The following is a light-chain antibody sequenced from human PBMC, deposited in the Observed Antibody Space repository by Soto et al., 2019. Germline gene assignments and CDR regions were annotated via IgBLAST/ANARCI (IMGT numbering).Light chain of an antibody. Sequence: EVVMTQSPATLSVSPGERVTLSCRASQSASSNLAWYQQKPGQAPSLLIYGASTRAAGIPARFSGSGSGAEFTLTISGLPSEDFAVYYCQKYNKGPYTFGQGTNLEIK. CDR3: QKYNKGPYT. J-gene: IGKJ2*01. CDR2: GAS. CDR1: QSASSN. V-gene: IGKV3-15*01.